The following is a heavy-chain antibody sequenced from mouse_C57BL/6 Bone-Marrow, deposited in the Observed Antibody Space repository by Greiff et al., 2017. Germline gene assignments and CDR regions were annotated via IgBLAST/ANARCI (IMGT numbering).Heavy chain of an antibody. V-gene: IGHV1-64*01. Sequence: QVHVKQPGAELVKPGASVKLSCKASGYTFTSYWMHWVKQRPGQGLEWIGMIHPNSGSTNYNEKFKSKATLTVDKSSSTAYMQLSSLTSEDSAVYYCARSSLLHHYYAMDYWGQGTSVTVSS. J-gene: IGHJ4*01. CDR1: GYTFTSYW. D-gene: IGHD1-1*01. CDR3: ARSSLLHHYYAMDY. CDR2: IHPNSGST.